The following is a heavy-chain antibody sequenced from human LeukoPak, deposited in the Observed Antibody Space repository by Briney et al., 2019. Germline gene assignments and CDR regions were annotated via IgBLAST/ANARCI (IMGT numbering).Heavy chain of an antibody. CDR2: VSPNIGGT. D-gene: IGHD3-10*01. Sequence: ASVKVSCKTSGYIFTGFFIHWVRQAPGQGLEWMGSVSPNIGGTSYAQRFQGRVNMTSDTSTRIAYLQLSGLRFDDTAVYYCATLLWFGDFDYWGQGTPVTVSS. V-gene: IGHV1-2*02. CDR3: ATLLWFGDFDY. CDR1: GYIFTGFF. J-gene: IGHJ4*02.